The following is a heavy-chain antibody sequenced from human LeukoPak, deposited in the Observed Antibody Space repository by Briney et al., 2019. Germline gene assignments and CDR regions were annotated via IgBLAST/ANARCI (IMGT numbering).Heavy chain of an antibody. D-gene: IGHD4-17*01. Sequence: GGSLRLSCAASGFTFSAYYMSRIRQAPGKGLEWVSYISSSGSTIYYADSVKGRFTISRDNAKNSLYLQMNSLRAEDTAVYYCARAGPDDYGDYGRFSDAFDIWGQGTMVTVSS. CDR2: ISSSGSTI. V-gene: IGHV3-11*01. CDR1: GFTFSAYY. J-gene: IGHJ3*02. CDR3: ARAGPDDYGDYGRFSDAFDI.